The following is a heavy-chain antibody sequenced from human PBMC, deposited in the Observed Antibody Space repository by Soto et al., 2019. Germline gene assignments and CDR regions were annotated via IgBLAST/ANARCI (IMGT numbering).Heavy chain of an antibody. Sequence: QAPGKGLEWVSLISWDGGSTYYADSVKGRFTISRDNSKNSLYLQMNSLRTEDTALYYCAKYDSSGYGMDVWGQGTTVTVSS. V-gene: IGHV3-43*01. D-gene: IGHD3-22*01. CDR3: AKYDSSGYGMDV. J-gene: IGHJ6*02. CDR2: ISWDGGST.